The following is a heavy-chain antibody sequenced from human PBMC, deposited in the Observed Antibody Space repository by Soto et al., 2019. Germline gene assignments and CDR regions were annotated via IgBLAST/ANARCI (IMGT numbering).Heavy chain of an antibody. CDR1: GFSLSTSGVG. CDR3: AHFAYYGSASLDN. V-gene: IGHV2-5*02. CDR2: IYWDDDK. D-gene: IGHD3-10*01. J-gene: IGHJ4*02. Sequence: QITLKESGPTLVKPTQTLTLTCPVSGFSLSTSGVGVAWIRQPPGKALQWLGIIYWDDDKCYSPSLRSRLTITKDSSKNQVVLSMANMQSVDTATYFCAHFAYYGSASLDNWGQGTLVSVSS.